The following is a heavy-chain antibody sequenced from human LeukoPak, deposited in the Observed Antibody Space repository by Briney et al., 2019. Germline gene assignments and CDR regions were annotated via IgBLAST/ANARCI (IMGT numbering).Heavy chain of an antibody. D-gene: IGHD5-12*01. CDR2: INPNSGGT. V-gene: IGHV1-2*02. CDR3: ASDCVDIVATSCY. CDR1: GYTFTCYY. J-gene: IGHJ4*02. Sequence: ASVKVSCKASGYTFTCYYMHWVRQAPGQGLEWMGWINPNSGGTNYAQKFQGRVTMTRDTSISTAYMELSRLRSDDTAVYYCASDCVDIVATSCYWGQGTLVTVSS.